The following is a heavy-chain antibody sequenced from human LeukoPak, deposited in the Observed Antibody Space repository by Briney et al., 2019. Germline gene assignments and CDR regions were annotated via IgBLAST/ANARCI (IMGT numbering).Heavy chain of an antibody. D-gene: IGHD3-22*01. CDR2: IWCDGSNK. CDR3: AKDERGYYDSSGFFGAIDY. V-gene: IGHV3-30*02. Sequence: GGSLGLSCAASGFTFNRYAMHWVRQAPGKGLEWVAFIWCDGSNKYYADSVKGRFTVSRDNSKNTLYLQMNSLRAEDTAVYYCAKDERGYYDSSGFFGAIDYWGQGSLVSVSS. CDR1: GFTFNRYA. J-gene: IGHJ4*02.